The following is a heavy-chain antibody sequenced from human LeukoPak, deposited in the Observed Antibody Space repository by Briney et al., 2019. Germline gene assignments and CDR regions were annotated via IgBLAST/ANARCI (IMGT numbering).Heavy chain of an antibody. CDR3: ASGIVGAWYYFDY. J-gene: IGHJ4*02. CDR2: MNPNSGNT. CDR1: GYTFTIYD. D-gene: IGHD1-26*01. Sequence: ASVKVSCKASGYTFTIYDINWVRQATGQGVEWMGWMNPNSGNTGYAQKFQGRVTMTRNTSISTAYMELSSLRSEDTAVYYCASGIVGAWYYFDYWGQGTLVTVSS. V-gene: IGHV1-8*01.